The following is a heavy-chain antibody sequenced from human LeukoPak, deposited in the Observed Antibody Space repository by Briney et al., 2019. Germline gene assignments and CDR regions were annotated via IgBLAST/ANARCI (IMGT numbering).Heavy chain of an antibody. D-gene: IGHD1-26*01. CDR1: GFTSSSYE. CDR3: ARGGISRAKNYFDY. V-gene: IGHV3-48*03. Sequence: GGSLRLSCAASGFTSSSYEMNWVRQAPGKGLEWFSYISSGGSAIYYADSVKGRFTISRDNAKNSLYLQMNSLRAEDTAVYYCARGGISRAKNYFDYWGQGTLVTVSS. J-gene: IGHJ4*02. CDR2: ISSGGSAI.